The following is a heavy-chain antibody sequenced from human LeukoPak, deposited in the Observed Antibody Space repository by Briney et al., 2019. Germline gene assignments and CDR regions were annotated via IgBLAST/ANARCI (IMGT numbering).Heavy chain of an antibody. Sequence: ASETLSLTCAVYGGSFSGYYWSWIRQPPGKGLEWIGEINHSGSTNYNPSLKSRVTISVDTSKNQFSLKLSSVTAADTAVYYCARASSWYAVRYYYYMDVWGKGTTVTVSS. CDR1: GGSFSGYY. D-gene: IGHD6-13*01. J-gene: IGHJ6*03. V-gene: IGHV4-34*01. CDR2: INHSGST. CDR3: ARASSWYAVRYYYYMDV.